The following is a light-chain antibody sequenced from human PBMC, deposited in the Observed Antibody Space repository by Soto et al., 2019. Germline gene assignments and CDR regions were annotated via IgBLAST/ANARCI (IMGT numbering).Light chain of an antibody. Sequence: DIQMTQSPSTLSASVGDRVTITCRASQSISSWLAWYQQKPGKAPKLLIYKASSLESGVPSRFSGGGSGTEFTLTISSLQPDDFATYYCQQYNSYGDWTFGQGTNVDIK. CDR1: QSISSW. J-gene: IGKJ1*01. CDR3: QQYNSYGDWT. CDR2: KAS. V-gene: IGKV1-5*03.